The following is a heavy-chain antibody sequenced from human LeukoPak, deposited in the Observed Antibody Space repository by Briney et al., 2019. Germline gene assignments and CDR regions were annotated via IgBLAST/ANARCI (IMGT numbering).Heavy chain of an antibody. V-gene: IGHV4-38-2*01. D-gene: IGHD1-26*01. CDR1: GNSISNTYY. CDR2: IYNSGST. J-gene: IGHJ4*02. CDR3: AKNSSGNYFDY. Sequence: PSETLSLTCAVSGNSISNTYYWGWIRQPPGKELEWIGSIYNSGSTHYNPSLKSRDTISVDTSKNQFSLKLSSVTAADTAVYYCAKNSSGNYFDYWGQGTLVTVSS.